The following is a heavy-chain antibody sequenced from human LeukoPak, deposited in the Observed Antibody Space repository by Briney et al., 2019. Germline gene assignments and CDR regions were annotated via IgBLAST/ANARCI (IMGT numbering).Heavy chain of an antibody. Sequence: PPETLSLTCTVSGGSISSGGYYWSWIRQHPGKGLEWIGYIYYSGSTYYNPSLKSRVTISVDTSKNQFSLKLSSVTAADTAVYYCARLTYGDYVDYWGQGTLVTVSS. CDR3: ARLTYGDYVDY. V-gene: IGHV4-31*03. D-gene: IGHD4-17*01. CDR1: GGSISSGGYY. J-gene: IGHJ4*02. CDR2: IYYSGST.